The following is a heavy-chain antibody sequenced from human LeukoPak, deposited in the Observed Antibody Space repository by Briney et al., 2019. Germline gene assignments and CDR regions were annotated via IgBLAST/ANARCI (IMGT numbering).Heavy chain of an antibody. V-gene: IGHV3-21*01. D-gene: IGHD4-17*01. Sequence: PXGSLXLSCAASGFNFNTYTMNWVRQAPGKGLEWVSSISSDSSYIYYADAVHGRFTVSRDNAKYSLYLQMNSLRAEDTAVYYCVRGSYGAYDYWGQGSLVTVSS. CDR3: VRGSYGAYDY. J-gene: IGHJ4*02. CDR2: ISSDSSYI. CDR1: GFNFNTYT.